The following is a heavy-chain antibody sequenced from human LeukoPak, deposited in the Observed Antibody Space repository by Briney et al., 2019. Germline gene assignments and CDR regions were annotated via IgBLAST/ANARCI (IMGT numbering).Heavy chain of an antibody. Sequence: ASVKVSCKASGGTFSSYAFTWVREAPGQGLEWMGRIITMHGIANYAQKFQGRVTMTADKSTSTAYMELSSLRSEDTAVYYCARVRYCTSSTNCWDYFDYWGQGTLVTVSS. CDR2: IITMHGIA. V-gene: IGHV1-69*04. D-gene: IGHD2-2*01. CDR3: ARVRYCTSSTNCWDYFDY. CDR1: GGTFSSYA. J-gene: IGHJ4*01.